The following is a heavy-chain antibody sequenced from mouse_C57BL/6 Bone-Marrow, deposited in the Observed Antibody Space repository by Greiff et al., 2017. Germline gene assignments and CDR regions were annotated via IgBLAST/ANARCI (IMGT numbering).Heavy chain of an antibody. V-gene: IGHV1-64*01. Sequence: VQLQQPGAELVKPGASVKLSCKASGYTFTSYWMHWVKQRPGQGLEWIGMIHPTSGGTNYNEKFKSKATLTVDKSSSTAYMQLSRLTSADSAVXDCARLDYDYDDYFDYWGQGTTLTVSS. CDR2: IHPTSGGT. J-gene: IGHJ2*01. D-gene: IGHD2-4*01. CDR3: ARLDYDYDDYFDY. CDR1: GYTFTSYW.